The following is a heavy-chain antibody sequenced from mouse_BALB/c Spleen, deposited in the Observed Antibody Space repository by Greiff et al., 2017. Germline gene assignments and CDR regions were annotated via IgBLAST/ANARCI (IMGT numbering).Heavy chain of an antibody. Sequence: DVMLVESGGGLVKPGGSLKLSCAASGFAFSSYDMSWVRQTPEKRLEWVAYISSGGGSTYYPDTVKGRFTISRDNAKNTLYLQMSSLKSEDTAMYYCARSNAMDYWGQGTSVTVSS. J-gene: IGHJ4*01. V-gene: IGHV5-12-1*01. CDR2: ISSGGGST. CDR3: ARSNAMDY. CDR1: GFAFSSYD.